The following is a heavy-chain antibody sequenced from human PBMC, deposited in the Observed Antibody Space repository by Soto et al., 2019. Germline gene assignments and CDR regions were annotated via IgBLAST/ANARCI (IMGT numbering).Heavy chain of an antibody. V-gene: IGHV3-23*01. CDR1: GFTFSSYA. D-gene: IGHD3-3*01. CDR3: AKIIGGFLEWSNENAFDI. CDR2: ISGSGGST. J-gene: IGHJ3*02. Sequence: EVQLLESGGGLVQPGGSLRLSCAASGFTFSSYAMSWVRQAPGKGLEWVSAISGSGGSTYYADSVKGRFTSSRDNSKNTLYLQMNSLRAEDTAVYYCAKIIGGFLEWSNENAFDIWGQGTMVTVSS.